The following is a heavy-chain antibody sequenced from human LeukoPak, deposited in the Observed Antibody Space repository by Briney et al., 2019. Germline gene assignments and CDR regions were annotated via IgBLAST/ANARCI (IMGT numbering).Heavy chain of an antibody. V-gene: IGHV3-7*01. CDR1: GGSFSGYY. J-gene: IGHJ5*02. CDR2: IKQDGSEK. CDR3: VRDGGTDWYDP. Sequence: PSETLSLTCAVYGGSFSGYYWSWIRQPPGKGLEWVANIKQDGSEKTYVDSVKGRFTISRDNAKNSLYLQMNSLRVEDTAMYYCVRDGGTDWYDPWGQGTLVTVFS. D-gene: IGHD3-16*01.